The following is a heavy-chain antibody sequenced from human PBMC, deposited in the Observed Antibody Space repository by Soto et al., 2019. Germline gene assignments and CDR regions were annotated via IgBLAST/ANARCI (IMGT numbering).Heavy chain of an antibody. Sequence: QVQLQESGPGLVKPSGTLSLTCAVSGGSISSSNWWSWVRQPPGKGLEWIGEIYHSGSTNYNPSLKSRVPISVDKSKNQFSLKLSSVTAADTAVYYCVVTASPPLDAFDIWGQGTMVTVSS. CDR2: IYHSGST. D-gene: IGHD2-21*02. J-gene: IGHJ3*02. V-gene: IGHV4-4*02. CDR1: GGSISSSNW. CDR3: VVTASPPLDAFDI.